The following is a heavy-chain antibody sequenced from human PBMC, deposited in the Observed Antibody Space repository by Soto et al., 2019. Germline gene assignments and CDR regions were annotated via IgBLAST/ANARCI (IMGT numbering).Heavy chain of an antibody. CDR3: ARTIVATLWYFDY. CDR2: IYYSGST. CDR1: GGSISSSSYY. D-gene: IGHD5-12*01. J-gene: IGHJ4*02. V-gene: IGHV4-39*01. Sequence: PSETLSLTCTVSGGSISSSSYYWGWIRKPPGKGLEWIGSIYYSGSTYYNPSLKSRVTISVDTSKNQFSLKLSSVTAADTAVYSCARTIVATLWYFDYWGQGTLVTVSS.